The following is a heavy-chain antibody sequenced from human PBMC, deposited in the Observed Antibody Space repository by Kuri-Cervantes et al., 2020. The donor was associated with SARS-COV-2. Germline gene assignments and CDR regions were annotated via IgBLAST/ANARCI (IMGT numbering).Heavy chain of an antibody. CDR1: GYTFTSYD. Sequence: ASVKVSCKASGYTFTSYDINWVRQATGQGLEWMGWMNPNSGNTGYAQKFQGRVTMTRNTSISTAYMELSSLRSEDTAVYYCARSGRRGGPVDYWGQGTLVTVSS. CDR2: MNPNSGNT. CDR3: ARSGRRGGPVDY. D-gene: IGHD6-19*01. V-gene: IGHV1-8*01. J-gene: IGHJ4*02.